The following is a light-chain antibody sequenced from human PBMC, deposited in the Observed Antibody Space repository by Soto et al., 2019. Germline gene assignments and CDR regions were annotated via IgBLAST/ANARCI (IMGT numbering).Light chain of an antibody. V-gene: IGKV4-1*01. J-gene: IGKJ1*01. Sequence: DIVMTQSPDSLAVSLGERATINCKSSQSVLYSSNNKNYLAWYQQKPGQPPKLLIYWASTRESGVPDRFSGSGSGTDFTLTISSLHAEDVAIFYCQQYYSVPLTFGQGTKVEI. CDR1: QSVLYSSNNKNY. CDR3: QQYYSVPLT. CDR2: WAS.